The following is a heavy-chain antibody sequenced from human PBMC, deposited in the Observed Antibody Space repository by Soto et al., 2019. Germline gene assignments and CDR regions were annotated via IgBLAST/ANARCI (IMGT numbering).Heavy chain of an antibody. J-gene: IGHJ3*02. D-gene: IGHD3-22*01. CDR3: ARGAATKIVVVMYDALEI. CDR2: IYYSGST. V-gene: IGHV4-61*01. Sequence: SETLSLTCTVPGGSVNIGTYYWSWIRQPPGKGLEWIGYIYYSGSTNYNPSLKSRVTISVDTSKNQFSLKLSSVTAEDTAVYYCARGAATKIVVVMYDALEIWGQGTMVTVSS. CDR1: GGSVNIGTYY.